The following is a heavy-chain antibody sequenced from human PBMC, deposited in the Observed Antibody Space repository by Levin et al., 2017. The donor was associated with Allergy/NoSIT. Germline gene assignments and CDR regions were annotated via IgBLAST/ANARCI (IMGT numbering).Heavy chain of an antibody. J-gene: IGHJ3*01. Sequence: GESLKISCKASGYNFTTYWIGWVRHVPEKGLEWMAIIYPGDSDTRYSPSFQGQVTISVDKSISTTYLQYNSLRASDTAMYYCARHRVATRTNDAFDFWGLGTLVIVSP. CDR1: GYNFTTYW. V-gene: IGHV5-51*01. CDR2: IYPGDSDT. D-gene: IGHD1/OR15-1a*01. CDR3: ARHRVATRTNDAFDF.